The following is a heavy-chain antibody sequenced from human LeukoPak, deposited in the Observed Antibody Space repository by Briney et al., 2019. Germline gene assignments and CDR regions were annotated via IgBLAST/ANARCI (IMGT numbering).Heavy chain of an antibody. CDR1: GGSFSGYY. CDR2: IKQDGSEK. CDR3: ARVGSSGWFIDY. D-gene: IGHD6-19*01. J-gene: IGHJ4*02. Sequence: PSETLSLTCAVYGGSFSGYYWSWIRQAPGKGLEWVANIKQDGSEKYYVDSVKGRFTISRDNAKNSLYLQLNSLRAEDTAVYYCARVGSSGWFIDYWGQGTLVTVSS. V-gene: IGHV3-7*01.